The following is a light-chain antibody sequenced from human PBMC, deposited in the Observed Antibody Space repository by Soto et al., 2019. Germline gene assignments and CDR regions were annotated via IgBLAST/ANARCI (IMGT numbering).Light chain of an antibody. Sequence: DIVMTQTPLSLSVTPGQPASISCKSSQSLLHTDGKTYLYWYLQKPGQPPQLLIYEVSNRFSGVPESFSGSGAGTACALNISRVEAEDVVVYYCLQSLHLPLTFGGGTKVEIK. CDR2: EVS. CDR1: QSLLHTDGKTY. J-gene: IGKJ4*01. V-gene: IGKV2D-29*01. CDR3: LQSLHLPLT.